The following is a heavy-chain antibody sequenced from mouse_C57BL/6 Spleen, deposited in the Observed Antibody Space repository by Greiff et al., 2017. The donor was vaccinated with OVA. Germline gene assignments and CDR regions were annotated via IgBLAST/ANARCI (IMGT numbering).Heavy chain of an antibody. Sequence: EVQLQQSGPELVKPGASVKISCKASGYTFTDYYMNWVKQSHGKSLEWIGDINPNNGGTSYNQKFKGKATLTVDKSSSTAYMELRSLTSEDSAVYYCASQGYPWGQGTTLTVSS. V-gene: IGHV1-26*01. CDR2: INPNNGGT. CDR3: ASQGYP. CDR1: GYTFTDYY. J-gene: IGHJ2*01.